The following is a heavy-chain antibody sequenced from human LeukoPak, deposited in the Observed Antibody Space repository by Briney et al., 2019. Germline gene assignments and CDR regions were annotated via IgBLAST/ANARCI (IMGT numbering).Heavy chain of an antibody. J-gene: IGHJ3*02. CDR1: GFTFSSYS. CDR2: INSDGSNT. CDR3: ARNILFAFDI. V-gene: IGHV3-74*01. Sequence: GGSLRLSCAASGFTFSSYSMHWVRQAPGKGLVWVSHINSDGSNTNYADSVKGRFTISRDNSKNTLYLQVNSLRAEDTDMYYCARNILFAFDIWGQGTMVTVSS.